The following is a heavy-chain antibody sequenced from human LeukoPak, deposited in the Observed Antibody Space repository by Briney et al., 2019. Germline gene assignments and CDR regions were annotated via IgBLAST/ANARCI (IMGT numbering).Heavy chain of an antibody. CDR1: GGSFSGYY. CDR2: INHSGST. CDR3: ARIHVVVMWFDP. Sequence: SETLSLTCAVYGGSFSGYYWSWIRQPPGKGLEWIGEINHSGSTNYNPSLKSRVTISVDTSKNQFSLKLSSVTAADTAVYYCARIHVVVMWFDPWGQGTLVTVSS. D-gene: IGHD2-21*01. V-gene: IGHV4-34*01. J-gene: IGHJ5*02.